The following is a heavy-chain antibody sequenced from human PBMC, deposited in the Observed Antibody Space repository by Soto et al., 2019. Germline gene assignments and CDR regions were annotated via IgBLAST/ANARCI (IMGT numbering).Heavy chain of an antibody. CDR1: GYTFTGYY. D-gene: IGHD4-17*01. V-gene: IGHV1-2*04. CDR2: INPNSGGT. Sequence: QVQLVQSGAEVKKPGASVKVSCKASGYTFTGYYIHWVRQAPVQGLEWMGWINPNSGGTNYAQKFQGWVTMTRDTYISTAYMELSRLRSDDTAVYYCARDHDYGDYGCDAFDIWGQGPMVTVSS. CDR3: ARDHDYGDYGCDAFDI. J-gene: IGHJ3*02.